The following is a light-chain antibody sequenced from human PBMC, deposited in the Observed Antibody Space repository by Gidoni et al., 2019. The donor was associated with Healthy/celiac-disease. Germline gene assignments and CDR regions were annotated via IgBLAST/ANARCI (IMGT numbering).Light chain of an antibody. CDR1: QSISSY. J-gene: IGKJ2*01. CDR3: QQSYSTPRT. CDR2: AAS. V-gene: IGKV1-39*01. Sequence: DIQMTQSPSSLSASVGDSVTITCRVSQSISSYLNWYQQKPGKAPKLLIYAASRLQSGVPSRFSGSGAGTDFTLTISSLQPEDFATYYGQQSYSTPRTFGQGTKLEIK.